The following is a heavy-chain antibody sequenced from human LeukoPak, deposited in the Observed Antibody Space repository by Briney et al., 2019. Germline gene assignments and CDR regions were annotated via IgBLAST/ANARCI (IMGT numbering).Heavy chain of an antibody. D-gene: IGHD3-16*02. J-gene: IGHJ4*02. Sequence: SQTLSLTCTVSGGSISSGDYYWSWIRQPPGKGLEWIGYIYYSGSTYYNPSLKSRVTISVDTSKNQFSLKLSSVTAADTAVYYCARVVLRLGGLSFDYWGQGTLVTVSS. V-gene: IGHV4-30-4*01. CDR2: IYYSGST. CDR3: ARVVLRLGGLSFDY. CDR1: GGSISSGDYY.